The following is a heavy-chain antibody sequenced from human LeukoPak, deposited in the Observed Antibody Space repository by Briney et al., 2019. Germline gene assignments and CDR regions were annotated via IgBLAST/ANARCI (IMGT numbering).Heavy chain of an antibody. V-gene: IGHV3-7*03. CDR1: GFTFSSYW. Sequence: GGSLRLSCAASGFTFSSYWMSWVRQAPGKGLEWVANIRPDGSEKYYADSVRGRCTISRDNTRNTLDLQMNSLRPEDTAVYYCARENYFSFEYWGQGALVTVSS. J-gene: IGHJ4*02. D-gene: IGHD3-16*01. CDR3: ARENYFSFEY. CDR2: IRPDGSEK.